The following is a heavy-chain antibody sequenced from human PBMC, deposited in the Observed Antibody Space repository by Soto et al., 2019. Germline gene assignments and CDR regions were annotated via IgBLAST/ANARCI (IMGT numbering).Heavy chain of an antibody. CDR1: GFTFSSYG. D-gene: IGHD6-13*01. CDR3: AKDLHFPGSSSWYSPYYYYGMDV. Sequence: GGSLRLSCAASGFTFSSYGMHWVRQAPGKGLEWVAVISYDGSNKYYADSVKGRFTISRDNSKNTLYLQMNSLRAEDTAVYYCAKDLHFPGSSSWYSPYYYYGMDVWGQGTTVTVSS. J-gene: IGHJ6*02. CDR2: ISYDGSNK. V-gene: IGHV3-30*18.